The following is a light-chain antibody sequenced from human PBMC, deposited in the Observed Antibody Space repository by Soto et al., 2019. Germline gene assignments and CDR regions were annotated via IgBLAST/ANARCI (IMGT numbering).Light chain of an antibody. Sequence: EIVLTQSPGTLSLSPGERATLSCRASQSVRSSYLAWYQQKAGQAPMLLIYGASSRATGRSDRFSGSGSGTDFTLTISRLQPEDFAVYFCQQSGSAPLTFGQGTKVEIK. J-gene: IGKJ1*01. CDR2: GAS. V-gene: IGKV3-20*01. CDR3: QQSGSAPLT. CDR1: QSVRSSY.